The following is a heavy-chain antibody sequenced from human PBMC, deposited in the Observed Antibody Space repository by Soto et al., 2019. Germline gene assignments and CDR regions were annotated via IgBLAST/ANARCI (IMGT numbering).Heavy chain of an antibody. V-gene: IGHV4-39*01. CDR3: VGYCSGGSCY. Sequence: SETLSLTCTVSGFSLSSSPYYWGWIRQPPGKALEWIGTVSYSGDTYYRPSLERRVTMSRDTSKNQFSLKMTSVTDSDTAVYYCVGYCSGGSCYWGQGTLVTVSS. CDR1: GFSLSSSPYY. CDR2: VSYSGDT. J-gene: IGHJ4*02. D-gene: IGHD2-15*01.